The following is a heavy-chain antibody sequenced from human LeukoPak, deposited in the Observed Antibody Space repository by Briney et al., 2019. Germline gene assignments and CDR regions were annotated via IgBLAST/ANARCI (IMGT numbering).Heavy chain of an antibody. CDR2: IYYSGST. Sequence: NPSETLSLTCTVSGGSISSGGYYWSWIRQHPGKGLEWIGYIYYSGSTYYNPSLESRVTISVDTSKNQFSLKLSSVTAADTAVYYCARESSADTAMVVTSFFYYWGQGTLVTVSS. CDR3: ARESSADTAMVVTSFFYY. CDR1: GGSISSGGYY. V-gene: IGHV4-31*03. J-gene: IGHJ4*02. D-gene: IGHD5-18*01.